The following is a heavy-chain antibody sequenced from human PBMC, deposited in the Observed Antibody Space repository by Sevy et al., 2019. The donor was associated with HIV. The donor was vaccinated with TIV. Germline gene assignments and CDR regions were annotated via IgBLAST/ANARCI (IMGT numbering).Heavy chain of an antibody. CDR2: INQDGSEK. CDR1: GISFSNYW. Sequence: GGSLRLSCAASGISFSNYWMSWVRQAPGKGLEWVANINQDGSEKKFVGSVKGRFIISRDNAKNSVYLQMNSLTAEDTAVYYCARDRWAKYPEDGFDIWGQGTMVTVSS. V-gene: IGHV3-7*01. CDR3: ARDRWAKYPEDGFDI. J-gene: IGHJ3*02.